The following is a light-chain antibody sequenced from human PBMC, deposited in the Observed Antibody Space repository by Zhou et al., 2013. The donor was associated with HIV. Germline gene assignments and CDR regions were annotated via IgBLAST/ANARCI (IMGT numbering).Light chain of an antibody. CDR3: QQYGTSPST. CDR1: QSVSSSN. V-gene: IGKV3D-20*01. CDR2: HAS. Sequence: EIVLTQSPDTLSLSPGEGVTLSCRASQSVSSSNLLWCQQKPGLAPRLLIYHASSRATGIPDRFSGSGSGTDFTLTISRLEPEDFAVYYCQQYGTSPSTFGQGTKLEIK. J-gene: IGKJ2*02.